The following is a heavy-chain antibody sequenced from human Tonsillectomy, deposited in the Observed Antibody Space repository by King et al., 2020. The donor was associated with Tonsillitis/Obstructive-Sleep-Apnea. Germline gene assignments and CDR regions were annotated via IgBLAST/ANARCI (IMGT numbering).Heavy chain of an antibody. CDR3: ATIYCVLLRWPHAFDI. J-gene: IGHJ3*02. D-gene: IGHD2-21*01. CDR1: GLTLSSYE. CDR2: IGSSGNTM. V-gene: IGHV3-48*03. Sequence: VQLVESGGGLVQPGGSLRLSCVASGLTLSSYEMNWVRQAPGKGLEWISYIGSSGNTMYYADSVKGRFTVSRDNAKNSLYLQMNSLRAEDTAVYYCATIYCVLLRWPHAFDIWGQGTMVTVSS.